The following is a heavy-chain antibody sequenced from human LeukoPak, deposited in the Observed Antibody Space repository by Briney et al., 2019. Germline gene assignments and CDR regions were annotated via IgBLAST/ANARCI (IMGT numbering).Heavy chain of an antibody. CDR2: IYYSGST. CDR3: ARAVEYNFWSGLQRRAATFDY. D-gene: IGHD3-3*01. V-gene: IGHV4-39*07. CDR1: GGSISSSSYC. J-gene: IGHJ4*02. Sequence: SETLSLTCTVSGGSISSSSYCWGWIRQPPGKGLEWIGSIYYSGSTYYNPSLRSRVTISVDTSKNQFSLKLTSVTAADTAVYYCARAVEYNFWSGLQRRAATFDYWGQGTLVTVSS.